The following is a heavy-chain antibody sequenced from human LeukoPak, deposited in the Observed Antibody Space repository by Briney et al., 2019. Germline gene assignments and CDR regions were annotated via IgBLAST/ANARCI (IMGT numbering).Heavy chain of an antibody. D-gene: IGHD3-3*01. Sequence: ASVKVSCKASGYTFTGYYVHWVRQAPGQGLEWMGWINPNSGATTYAQKFQGRVTMTRDTSISTAYMELSRLRSDDTAVYYCARDRGSGYYAPLDYWGQGTLVTVSS. CDR3: ARDRGSGYYAPLDY. J-gene: IGHJ4*02. CDR1: GYTFTGYY. V-gene: IGHV1-2*02. CDR2: INPNSGAT.